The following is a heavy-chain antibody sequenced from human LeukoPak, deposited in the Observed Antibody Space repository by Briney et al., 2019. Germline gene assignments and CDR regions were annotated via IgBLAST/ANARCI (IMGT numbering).Heavy chain of an antibody. J-gene: IGHJ3*01. CDR3: SRSPQNCETTTCYDALDF. CDR2: VRSDGSRT. CDR1: GFTFSSYW. D-gene: IGHD2-2*01. Sequence: GGSLRLSCAASGFTFSSYWMHWVRQAPGKGLVWVSRVRSDGSRTTYADSVKGRFTISRDNAKNTVYLQMNSLTVEDTAVYYCSRSPQNCETTTCYDALDFWGQGTMVTVSS. V-gene: IGHV3-74*01.